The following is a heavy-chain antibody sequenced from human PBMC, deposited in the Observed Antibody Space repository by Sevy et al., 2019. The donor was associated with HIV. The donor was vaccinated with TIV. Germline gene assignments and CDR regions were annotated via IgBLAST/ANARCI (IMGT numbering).Heavy chain of an antibody. CDR3: AKGYSSTLNYFDF. D-gene: IGHD6-13*01. CDR2: ISWNSGSI. CDR1: EFTFDDYA. Sequence: GGSLRLSCAASEFTFDDYARHWVRQVPGKGLEWVSSISWNSGSIGYADSVKGRFTISRVNAKNSLYLQMNSLRVEDTALYYCAKGYSSTLNYFDFWGQGTLVTVSS. J-gene: IGHJ4*02. V-gene: IGHV3-9*01.